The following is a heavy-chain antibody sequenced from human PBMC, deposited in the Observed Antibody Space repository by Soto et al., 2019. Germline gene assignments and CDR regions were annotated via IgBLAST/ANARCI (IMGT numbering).Heavy chain of an antibody. CDR2: INHSGST. V-gene: IGHV4-34*01. CDR3: ARARRPYYYYYMDV. J-gene: IGHJ6*03. CDR1: GGSFSGYY. Sequence: SETLSLTCAVYGGSFSGYYWSWIRQPPGKGLEWIGEINHSGSTNYNPSLKSRVTISVDTSKNQFSLKLSSVAAADTAVYYCARARRPYYYYYMDVWGKGTTVTVSS.